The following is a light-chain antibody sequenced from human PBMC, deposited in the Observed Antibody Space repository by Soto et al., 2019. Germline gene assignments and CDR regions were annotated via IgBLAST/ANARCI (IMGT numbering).Light chain of an antibody. Sequence: QSALTQPPSPSGSPGQSVTISCTGTTSDVGGYNYVSWYQQHPGKAPKLMIYEVSKRPSGVPDRFSGSKSGNPASLTVSGLQAEDEADYYCSSYAGSNILYVFGTGTKVT. V-gene: IGLV2-8*01. CDR2: EVS. J-gene: IGLJ1*01. CDR1: TSDVGGYNY. CDR3: SSYAGSNILYV.